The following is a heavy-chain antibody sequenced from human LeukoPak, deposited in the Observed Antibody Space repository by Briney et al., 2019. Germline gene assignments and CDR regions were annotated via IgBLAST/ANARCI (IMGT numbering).Heavy chain of an antibody. CDR3: ARRELRYFDWLGYFDY. CDR2: INHSGST. Sequence: SETLSLTCAVYGGSFSGYYWSWIRQPPGKGLEWIGEINHSGSTNYNPSLKSRVTISVDTSKNQFSLKLSSVTAADTAVYYCARRELRYFDWLGYFDYWGQGTPVTVSS. D-gene: IGHD3-9*01. J-gene: IGHJ4*02. CDR1: GGSFSGYY. V-gene: IGHV4-34*01.